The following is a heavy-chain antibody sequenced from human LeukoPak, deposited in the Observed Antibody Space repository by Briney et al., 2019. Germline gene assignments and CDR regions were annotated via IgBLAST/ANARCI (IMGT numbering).Heavy chain of an antibody. CDR3: ARDNDSRDPPHFDY. Sequence: ASVKVSCKASGYTFTSYGISWVRQAPGQGLEWMGWISAYNGNTSYAQKLQGRVTMTTDTSTSTAYMELRSLRSEDTAVYYCARDNDSRDPPHFDYWGQGTLVTVSS. V-gene: IGHV1-18*01. D-gene: IGHD3-16*01. J-gene: IGHJ4*02. CDR2: ISAYNGNT. CDR1: GYTFTSYG.